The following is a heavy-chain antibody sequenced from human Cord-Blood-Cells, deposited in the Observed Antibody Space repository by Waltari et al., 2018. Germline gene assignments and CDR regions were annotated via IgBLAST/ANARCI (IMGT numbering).Heavy chain of an antibody. CDR1: GGSFSGYY. V-gene: IGHV4-34*01. CDR3: ARGVGATITRAAFDI. D-gene: IGHD1-26*01. Sequence: QVQLQQWGAGLLKPSETLSLTCAVYGGSFSGYYWSWIRQPPGKGLEWIGEINHSGSTNYNPSLKSRVTISVDTSKNQFSLKLSSVTAADTAVYYCARGVGATITRAAFDIWGQGTMVTVSS. CDR2: INHSGST. J-gene: IGHJ3*02.